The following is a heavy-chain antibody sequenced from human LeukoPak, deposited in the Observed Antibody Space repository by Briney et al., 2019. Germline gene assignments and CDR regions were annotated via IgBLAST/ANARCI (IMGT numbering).Heavy chain of an antibody. V-gene: IGHV3-7*01. CDR3: VREGDGSGYYSISLVY. J-gene: IGHJ4*02. CDR2: LKYDGSYK. D-gene: IGHD3-22*01. Sequence: GGSLRLSCVASGFTFSTYWMSWVRQAPGKGLEGGANLKYDGSYKYYVDSVKGRFTISRDNAKNTLYLQMSSLRAEDTAVYYCVREGDGSGYYSISLVYWGQGPLVSVSS. CDR1: GFTFSTYW.